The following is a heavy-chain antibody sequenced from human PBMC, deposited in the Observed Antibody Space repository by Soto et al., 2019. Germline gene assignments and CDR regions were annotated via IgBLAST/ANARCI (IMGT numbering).Heavy chain of an antibody. V-gene: IGHV1-69*02. J-gene: IGHJ6*02. D-gene: IGHD3-10*01. CDR3: ASLMSSGYYYGMDA. CDR1: GGTFSSYT. CDR2: IIPILGIA. Sequence: QVQLVQSGAEVEKPGSSVKVSCKASGGTFSSYTISWVRQAPGQGLEWMGRIIPILGIANYAQKFQGRVTITADKSTSTAYMELSSLRSEDTAVYYCASLMSSGYYYGMDAWGQGTTVTVSS.